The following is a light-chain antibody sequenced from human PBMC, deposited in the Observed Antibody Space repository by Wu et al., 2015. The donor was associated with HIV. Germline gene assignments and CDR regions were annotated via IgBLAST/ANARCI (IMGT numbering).Light chain of an antibody. CDR1: QDINRY. J-gene: IGKJ2*01. CDR2: AVS. V-gene: IGKV1-9*01. CDR3: QQYHSYPYT. Sequence: IQLTQSPSSLSASVGDRVTITCWTSQDINRYLAWYQEKPGKAPKLLIYAVSTLGSGVPSRFSGSGSGTEFTLTISSLQPDDFATYYCQQYHSYPYTFGQGTKLEIK.